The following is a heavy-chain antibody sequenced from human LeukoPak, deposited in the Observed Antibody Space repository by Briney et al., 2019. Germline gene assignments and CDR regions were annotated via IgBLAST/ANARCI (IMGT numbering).Heavy chain of an antibody. CDR2: XYHSGST. Sequence: SQTLSLTCAVSGXSXXSGGXXXXXXRQPXGKGLEWIGYXYHSGSTXYNPSLKSRVTISVDRSKNQFSLKLSSVTAADTAVYYCARNYYGSGSYVFDYWGQGTLVTVSS. D-gene: IGHD3-10*01. V-gene: IGHV4-30-2*01. J-gene: IGHJ4*02. CDR1: GXSXXSGGXX. CDR3: ARNYYGSGSYVFDY.